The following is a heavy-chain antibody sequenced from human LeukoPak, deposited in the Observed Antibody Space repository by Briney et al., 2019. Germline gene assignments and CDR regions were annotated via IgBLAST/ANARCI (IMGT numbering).Heavy chain of an antibody. Sequence: GGSLRLSCTASAFTFGDHAMSWVRQAPGKGLAWVGFIRSKAYGGTTEYAASVKDRFTISRDDSKSIAYLQMNSLKTEDTAVYYCTRGPIYLWLYHGMDVWGQGTTVIVSS. CDR3: TRGPIYLWLYHGMDV. V-gene: IGHV3-49*04. D-gene: IGHD5-18*01. CDR2: IRSKAYGGTT. J-gene: IGHJ6*02. CDR1: AFTFGDHA.